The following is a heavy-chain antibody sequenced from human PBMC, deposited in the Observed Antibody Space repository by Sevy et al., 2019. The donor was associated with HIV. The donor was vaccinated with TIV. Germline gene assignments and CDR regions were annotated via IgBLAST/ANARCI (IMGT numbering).Heavy chain of an antibody. D-gene: IGHD2-2*01. CDR3: AKGEVVPAGIRSYYFDY. J-gene: IGHJ4*02. Sequence: GGSLRLSCAASGFTFSSYAMSWVRQAPGKGLEWVSAISGSGGSTYYADSVKGRFTISRDNSKNTLYLQMNSLRAEDTAVYYCAKGEVVPAGIRSYYFDYWGQGTLVTVSS. CDR2: ISGSGGST. V-gene: IGHV3-23*01. CDR1: GFTFSSYA.